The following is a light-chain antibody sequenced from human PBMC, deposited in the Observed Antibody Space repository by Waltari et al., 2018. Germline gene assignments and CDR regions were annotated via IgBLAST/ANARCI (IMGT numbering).Light chain of an antibody. J-gene: IGKJ2*01. Sequence: ESLLTQSPGTLSLSPGERATLSCRASQSVTSSHLAWYQHKPGQAPRLLIYGASTRATGIPDRFSGSGSGTDFTLTISRLEPEDFAVYDCQQYDNSRYTFGQGTKLEIK. CDR3: QQYDNSRYT. CDR2: GAS. CDR1: QSVTSSH. V-gene: IGKV3-20*01.